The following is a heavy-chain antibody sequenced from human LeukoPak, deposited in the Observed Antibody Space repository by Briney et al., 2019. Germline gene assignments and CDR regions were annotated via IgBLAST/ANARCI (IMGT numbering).Heavy chain of an antibody. J-gene: IGHJ4*02. D-gene: IGHD1-26*01. V-gene: IGHV3-30-3*01. Sequence: GGSLRLSCAASGLTFSSYAMHWVRQAPGKGLEWVAVISYDGSNKYYADSVKGRFTISRDNSKNTLYLQMNSLRAEDTAVYYCARDGSYYFDYWGQGTLVTVSS. CDR3: ARDGSYYFDY. CDR2: ISYDGSNK. CDR1: GLTFSSYA.